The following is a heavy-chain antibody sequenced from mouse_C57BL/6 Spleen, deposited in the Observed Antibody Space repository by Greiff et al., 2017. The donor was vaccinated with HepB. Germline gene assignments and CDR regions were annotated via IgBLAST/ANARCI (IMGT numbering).Heavy chain of an antibody. V-gene: IGHV14-3*01. CDR1: GFNIKNTY. Sequence: VHVKQSVAELVRPGASVKLSCTASGFNIKNTYMHWVKQRPEQGLEWIGRIDPANGNTKYAPKFQGKATITADTSSNTAYLQLSSLTSEDTAIYYCAPSSHYYGSSWWFAYWGQGTLVTVSA. CDR2: IDPANGNT. D-gene: IGHD1-1*01. CDR3: APSSHYYGSSWWFAY. J-gene: IGHJ3*01.